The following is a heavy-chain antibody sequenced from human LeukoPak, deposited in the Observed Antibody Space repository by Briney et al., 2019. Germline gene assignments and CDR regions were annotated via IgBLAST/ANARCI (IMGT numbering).Heavy chain of an antibody. Sequence: ASVKVSCKVSGYTLTELSMHWVRQAPGKGLEWMGGFDPEDGETIYAQKFQGRVTMTEDTSTDTAYMELSSLRSDDTAVYYCARVPLLVQLERRSHFDYWGQGTLVTVSS. J-gene: IGHJ4*02. V-gene: IGHV1-24*01. D-gene: IGHD1-1*01. CDR1: GYTLTELS. CDR2: FDPEDGET. CDR3: ARVPLLVQLERRSHFDY.